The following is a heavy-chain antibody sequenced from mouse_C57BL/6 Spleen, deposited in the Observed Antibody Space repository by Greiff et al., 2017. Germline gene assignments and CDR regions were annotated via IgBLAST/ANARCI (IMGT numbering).Heavy chain of an antibody. CDR1: GYTFTSYG. V-gene: IGHV1-69*01. Sequence: VHLVESGAELARPGASVKLSCKASGYTFTSYGISWVKQRTGQGLEWIGEIDPSDSYTNYNQKFKGKSTLTVDKSSSTSYMQLSSLTSEDSAVYYCARSFTTVVAKEYYFDYWGQGTTLTVSS. J-gene: IGHJ2*01. CDR2: IDPSDSYT. D-gene: IGHD1-1*01. CDR3: ARSFTTVVAKEYYFDY.